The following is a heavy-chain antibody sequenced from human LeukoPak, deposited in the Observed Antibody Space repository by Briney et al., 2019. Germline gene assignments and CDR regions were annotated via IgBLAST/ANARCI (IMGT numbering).Heavy chain of an antibody. V-gene: IGHV4-38-2*02. J-gene: IGHJ4*02. CDR1: TYSISSGYY. Sequence: KPSETLSLTCTVSTYSISSGYYWGWIRRPPGKVLEWIGSIYHSGSSYYNPSLKSRVTISVDTYKNQFSLKLRSVTAADTAVYHCARAETYSSGWYDPFFDYWGQGTLVTVST. CDR3: ARAETYSSGWYDPFFDY. D-gene: IGHD6-19*01. CDR2: IYHSGSS.